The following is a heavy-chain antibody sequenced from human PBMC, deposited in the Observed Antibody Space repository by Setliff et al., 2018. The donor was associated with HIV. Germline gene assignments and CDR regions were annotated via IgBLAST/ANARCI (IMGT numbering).Heavy chain of an antibody. D-gene: IGHD2-2*01. CDR1: GGAFSTYA. Sequence: SVKVSCKASGGAFSTYAISWVRQAPGRGLEWVGGIIPTLGVAHNAQKFQGRVTMTTDTSTNTAYMELRSLRSDDTAVYYCARPLPIGGYCSSTSCQGAFDFWGQGTMVTVSS. J-gene: IGHJ3*01. CDR3: ARPLPIGGYCSSTSCQGAFDF. V-gene: IGHV1-69*10. CDR2: IIPTLGVA.